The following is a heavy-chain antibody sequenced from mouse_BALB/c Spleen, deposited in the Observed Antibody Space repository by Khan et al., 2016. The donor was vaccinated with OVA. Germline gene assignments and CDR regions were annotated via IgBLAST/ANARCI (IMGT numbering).Heavy chain of an antibody. CDR2: ISSAGTYT. J-gene: IGHJ3*01. V-gene: IGHV5-9-1*01. Sequence: EVELVESGGGLVKPGGSLKLSCSASGFTFSTFVMSWVRQTPEKRLEWVATISSAGTYTYYSDSVKGRSTISRDNAKNTLYLQMNSLRSEDTCMYYGTNGNDGWFAYWGQGTLVTVSA. CDR1: GFTFSTFV. D-gene: IGHD1-1*01. CDR3: TNGNDGWFAY.